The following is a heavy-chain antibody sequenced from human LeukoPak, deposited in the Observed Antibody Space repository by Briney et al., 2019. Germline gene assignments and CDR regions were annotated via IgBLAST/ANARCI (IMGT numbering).Heavy chain of an antibody. D-gene: IGHD6-13*01. J-gene: IGHJ4*02. CDR3: ARVRMYSSSSFDY. V-gene: IGHV1-18*01. Sequence: ASVKVSCKASGYTFTSYGISWVRQAPGQGLEWMGWISAYNGNTNYAQKLQGRVTMTTDTSTSTAYTELRSLRSDDTAVYYCARVRMYSSSSFDYWGQGTLVTVSS. CDR2: ISAYNGNT. CDR1: GYTFTSYG.